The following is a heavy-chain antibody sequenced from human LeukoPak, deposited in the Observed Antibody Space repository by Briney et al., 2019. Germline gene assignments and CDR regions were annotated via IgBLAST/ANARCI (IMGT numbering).Heavy chain of an antibody. V-gene: IGHV4-39*01. CDR2: IYYSGST. J-gene: IGHJ4*02. CDR1: GGSISSSSYY. CDR3: ARREKTFDY. Sequence: PSETLSLTCTVSGGSISSSSYYWGWIRQPPGEGLEWIGSIYYSGSTYYNPSLKSRVTISVDTSKNQFSLKLSSVTAADTAVYYCARREKTFDYWGQGTLVTVSS.